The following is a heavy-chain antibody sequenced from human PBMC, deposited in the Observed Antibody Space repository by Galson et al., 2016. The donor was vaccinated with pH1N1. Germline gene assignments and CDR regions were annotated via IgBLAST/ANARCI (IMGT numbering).Heavy chain of an antibody. CDR1: GFTLGDFY. Sequence: SLRLSCAASGFTLGDFYMDCVRQAPGKGLEWVGRIRKRPEGYTTEDAASVRGRFSISREDSKDLLYLQMNSLTTEDTTVYYCTRENHHKFDYWGQGTLVTVSS. J-gene: IGHJ4*02. CDR3: TRENHHKFDY. V-gene: IGHV3-72*01. CDR2: IRKRPEGYTT.